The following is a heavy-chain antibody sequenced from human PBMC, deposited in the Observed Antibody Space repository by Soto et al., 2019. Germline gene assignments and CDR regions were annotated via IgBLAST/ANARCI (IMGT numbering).Heavy chain of an antibody. CDR1: GGTFSSYA. Sequence: ASVKVSCKASGGTFSSYAISWVRQAPGQGLEWMGGIIPIFGTANYAQKFQGRVTITADESTSTAYMELSSLRSEDTAVYYCARGETGSSSQAFHYYYGMDVWGQGTTVTVSS. D-gene: IGHD6-6*01. J-gene: IGHJ6*02. CDR3: ARGETGSSSQAFHYYYGMDV. V-gene: IGHV1-69*13. CDR2: IIPIFGTA.